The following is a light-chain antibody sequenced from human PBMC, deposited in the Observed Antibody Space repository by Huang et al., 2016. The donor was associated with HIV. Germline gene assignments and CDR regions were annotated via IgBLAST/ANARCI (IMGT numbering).Light chain of an antibody. CDR2: AVS. CDR1: QGIHDY. CDR3: LQHAGDSFS. J-gene: IGKJ4*01. V-gene: IGKV1-17*03. Sequence: DIQMTQSPSSMSASVGDRVTITCRASQGIHDYLAWFQQKPGKAPKRLIYAVSILQSGVPSRFSGSGSGKEFTLTISSLQPEDFATYYCLQHAGDSFSFGGGTKVEIQ.